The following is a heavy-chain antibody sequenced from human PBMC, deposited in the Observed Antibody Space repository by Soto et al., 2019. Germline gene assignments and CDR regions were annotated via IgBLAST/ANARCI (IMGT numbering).Heavy chain of an antibody. CDR3: ARVYMITFGGLTPSPRAYRFDY. D-gene: IGHD3-16*01. J-gene: IGHJ4*02. CDR1: VYTFSDQW. V-gene: IGHV5-51*01. CDR2: IFPGDSDT. Sequence: PGESLKISCKASVYTFSDQWVAWVRQKPGKGLEWLGIIFPGDSDTRYSPSFQGHVTISVDNSIHTHFLQWSSLTTSDTATYYCARVYMITFGGLTPSPRAYRFDYWGQGTRVTVSS.